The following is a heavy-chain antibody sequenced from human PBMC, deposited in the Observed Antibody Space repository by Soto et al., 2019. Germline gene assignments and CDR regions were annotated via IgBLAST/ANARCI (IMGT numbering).Heavy chain of an antibody. CDR3: AKAQTTGCSSTSCYIVY. V-gene: IGHV3-23*01. D-gene: IGHD2-2*02. Sequence: XASLRLSCAASGFTFSSYAMSWVRQAPGKGLEWVSAISGSGGSTYYADSVKGRFTISRDNSKNTLYLQMNSLRAEDTAVYYCAKAQTTGCSSTSCYIVYWGQGTLVTVSS. J-gene: IGHJ4*02. CDR1: GFTFSSYA. CDR2: ISGSGGST.